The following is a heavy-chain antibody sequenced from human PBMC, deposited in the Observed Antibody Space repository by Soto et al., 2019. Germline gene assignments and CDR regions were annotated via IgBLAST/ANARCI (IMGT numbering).Heavy chain of an antibody. CDR1: GGSISSSSYY. D-gene: IGHD3-22*01. Sequence: SETLSLTCTASGGSISSSSYYWGWIRQPPGKGLEWIGSIYYSGSTYYNPSLKSRVTISVDTSKNQFSLKLSSVTAADTAVYYCARHRGPVYYYDSSGYWHPFDYWGQGTLVTVSS. CDR2: IYYSGST. J-gene: IGHJ4*02. CDR3: ARHRGPVYYYDSSGYWHPFDY. V-gene: IGHV4-39*01.